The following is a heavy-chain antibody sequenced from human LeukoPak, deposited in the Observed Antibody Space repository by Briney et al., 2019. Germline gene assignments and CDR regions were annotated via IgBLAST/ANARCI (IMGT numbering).Heavy chain of an antibody. J-gene: IGHJ4*02. CDR2: INAGNGNT. CDR1: GYTFTSYA. D-gene: IGHD3-10*01. V-gene: IGHV1-3*01. Sequence: GASVKVYCKASGYTFTSYAMHWERQAPGQRLEWMGWINAGNGNTKYSQKFQGRVTITRDTSASTAYMELSSLRSEDTAVYYCARDRHYYGSGSFGNWGQGTLVTVSS. CDR3: ARDRHYYGSGSFGN.